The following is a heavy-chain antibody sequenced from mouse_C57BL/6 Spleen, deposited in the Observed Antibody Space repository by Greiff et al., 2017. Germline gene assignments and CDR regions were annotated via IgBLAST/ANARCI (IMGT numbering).Heavy chain of an antibody. J-gene: IGHJ4*01. CDR2: INPNNGGT. CDR3: ARGNYSNPTYAMDY. CDR1: GYTFTDYN. Sequence: EVQLQQSGPELVKPGASVKIPCKASGYTFTDYNMDWVKQSHGKSLEWIGDINPNNGGTIYNQKFKGKATLTVDKSSSTAYMELRSLTSEDTAVYYCARGNYSNPTYAMDYWGQGTSVTVSS. V-gene: IGHV1-18*01. D-gene: IGHD2-5*01.